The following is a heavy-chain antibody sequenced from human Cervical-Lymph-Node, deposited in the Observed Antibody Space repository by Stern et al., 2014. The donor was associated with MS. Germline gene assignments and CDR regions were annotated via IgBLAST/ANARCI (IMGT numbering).Heavy chain of an antibody. CDR1: GGTFSSFG. J-gene: IGHJ6*02. CDR3: ARDHNWEGDYYVMDV. Sequence: VQLVESGAEVKKPGSSVKVSCKTSGGTFSSFGISWVRQAPGQGLEWIGGIIPLFGTAHYAPRFQGRATITADESTNSAYMELNNMRSDDSAVYYCARDHNWEGDYYVMDVWGQGTTVTVSS. CDR2: IIPLFGTA. V-gene: IGHV1-69*01. D-gene: IGHD1-1*01.